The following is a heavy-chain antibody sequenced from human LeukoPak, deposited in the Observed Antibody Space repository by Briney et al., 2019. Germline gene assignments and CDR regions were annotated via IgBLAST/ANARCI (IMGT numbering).Heavy chain of an antibody. CDR3: ARDRSGWLVGTNYFDY. Sequence: GGSLRLSCAASGFTFSSYYMNWVRQAPGKGLQWVSSISTSSIYIYYADSVKGRFTIFRDNAKNSLYLQMNSLRAEDTAVYYCARDRSGWLVGTNYFDYWGQGTLVTVSS. CDR2: ISTSSIYI. CDR1: GFTFSSYY. D-gene: IGHD6-19*01. V-gene: IGHV3-21*01. J-gene: IGHJ4*02.